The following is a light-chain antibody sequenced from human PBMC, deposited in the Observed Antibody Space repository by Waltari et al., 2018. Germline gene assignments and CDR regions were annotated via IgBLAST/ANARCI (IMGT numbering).Light chain of an antibody. CDR1: RSVTPY. CDR2: GAS. Sequence: EIVVTQSPGTLSLSPGERATLSCRTSRSVTPYVAWYQQKPGQAPRLLIYGASSRATGIPDRFSGSGSGTDVTLTISKLEPEDFAMYYCQQYGSSGTFGQGTKVESK. J-gene: IGKJ1*01. V-gene: IGKV3-20*01. CDR3: QQYGSSGT.